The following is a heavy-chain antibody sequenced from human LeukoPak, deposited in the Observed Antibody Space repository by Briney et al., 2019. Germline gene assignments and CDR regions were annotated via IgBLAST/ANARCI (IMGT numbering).Heavy chain of an antibody. D-gene: IGHD6-13*01. J-gene: IGHJ4*02. CDR3: ARPLDSSNNYFDY. Sequence: PGGPLRLSCAASGFTFSRNAMNWVRQAPGKGLEWVSFISSSSNYMSYADSVKGRFTISRDNAKNSLYLQMNSLRAEDTAVYYCARPLDSSNNYFDYWGQGTLVTVSS. CDR2: ISSSSNYM. CDR1: GFTFSRNA. V-gene: IGHV3-21*01.